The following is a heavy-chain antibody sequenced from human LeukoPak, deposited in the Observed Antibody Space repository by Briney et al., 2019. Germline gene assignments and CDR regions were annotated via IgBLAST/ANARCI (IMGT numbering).Heavy chain of an antibody. CDR1: GGSISSSNW. D-gene: IGHD4-17*01. CDR3: ARDLAVTAPGAFDI. CDR2: IYHSGST. V-gene: IGHV4-4*02. J-gene: IGHJ3*02. Sequence: SETLSLTCAVSGGSISSSNWWSWVRQPPGKGLEWIGEIYHSGSTNYNPSLKSRVTISVDKSKNQFSLKLSSVTAADTAVYYCARDLAVTAPGAFDIWGQGTMVTVSS.